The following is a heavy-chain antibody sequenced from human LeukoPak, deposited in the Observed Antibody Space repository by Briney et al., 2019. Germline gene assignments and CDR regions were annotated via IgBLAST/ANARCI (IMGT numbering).Heavy chain of an antibody. CDR3: AREFGLITSH. CDR2: ISDNGGST. V-gene: IGHV3-23*01. CDR1: GFTFSSYA. Sequence: GGSLRLSCAASGFTFSSYAMSWVRQAPGKGLEWVSSISDNGGSTYSADTVKGRFTISRDNSKNTLYLQMNSLRAEDTAVYYCAREFGLITSHWGQGTLVTVSS. J-gene: IGHJ1*01. D-gene: IGHD3/OR15-3a*01.